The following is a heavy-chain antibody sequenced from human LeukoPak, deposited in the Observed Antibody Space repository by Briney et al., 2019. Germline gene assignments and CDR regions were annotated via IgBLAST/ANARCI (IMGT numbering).Heavy chain of an antibody. CDR2: ISSSGSTI. CDR1: GFTFSSYS. CDR3: ARALGYCSSTSCSTSITIFGVVDY. D-gene: IGHD2-2*01. V-gene: IGHV3-48*04. Sequence: GGSLRLSCAASGFTFSSYSMNWVRQAPGKGLEWVSYISSSGSTIYYADSVKGRFTISRDNAKNSLNLQMNSLRAEDTAVYYCARALGYCSSTSCSTSITIFGVVDYWGQGTLVTVSS. J-gene: IGHJ4*02.